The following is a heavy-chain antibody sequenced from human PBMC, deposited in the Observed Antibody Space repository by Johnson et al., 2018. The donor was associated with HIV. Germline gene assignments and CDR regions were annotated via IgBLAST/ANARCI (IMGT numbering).Heavy chain of an antibody. CDR2: ISWNGGSI. Sequence: QVQLVESGGGVVQPGRSLRLSCAASGFTFSSYAMHWVRQAPGKGLEWVSGISWNGGSIGYADSVKGRFTISRDNSKNTMYLQMNSLRAEDTAVYYCAKSPGKDHGGNSGGIDIWGQGTMVTVSS. D-gene: IGHD4-23*01. J-gene: IGHJ3*02. CDR1: GFTFSSYA. V-gene: IGHV3-NL1*01. CDR3: AKSPGKDHGGNSGGIDI.